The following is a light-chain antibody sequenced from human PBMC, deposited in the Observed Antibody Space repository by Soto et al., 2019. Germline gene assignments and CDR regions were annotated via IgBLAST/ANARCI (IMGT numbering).Light chain of an antibody. V-gene: IGKV3-20*01. CDR2: DAS. J-gene: IGKJ1*01. CDR1: QSLSSSY. CDR3: QQYGSSPRT. Sequence: EIVLTQSPGTLSLSPGERATLSCRASQSLSSSYLAWYQQKPGQAPRLLIYDASSRATGIPDRFSGSGSGTDFTLNIRRLEPEDFAVYYCQQYGSSPRTFGQGTKVEIK.